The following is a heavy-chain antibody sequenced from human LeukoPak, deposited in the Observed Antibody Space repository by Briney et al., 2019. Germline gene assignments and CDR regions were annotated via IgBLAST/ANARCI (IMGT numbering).Heavy chain of an antibody. J-gene: IGHJ5*02. Sequence: SETLSLTCTVSGGSISSGGYYWSWIRQPPGKGLEWIGYIYYSGSTNYNPPLRSRVTISVDTSKNQFSLKLSSVTAADTAVYYCARDGGGGSYYNNWFDPWGQGTLVTVSS. V-gene: IGHV4-61*08. CDR2: IYYSGST. CDR3: ARDGGGGSYYNNWFDP. CDR1: GGSISSGGYY. D-gene: IGHD1-26*01.